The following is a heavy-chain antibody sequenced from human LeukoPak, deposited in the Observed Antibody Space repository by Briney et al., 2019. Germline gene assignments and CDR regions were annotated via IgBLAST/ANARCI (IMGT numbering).Heavy chain of an antibody. Sequence: GGSLRLSCAASGFIFTDYSMNWVRQAPGKGLERVSGISGSGGSTHYADSVKDRFTISRDNSKNTLYLQMNSLRAEDTAVYYCAKETVVVVAATPDAFDIWGQGTMVTVSS. CDR1: GFIFTDYS. V-gene: IGHV3-23*01. CDR2: ISGSGGST. J-gene: IGHJ3*02. D-gene: IGHD2-15*01. CDR3: AKETVVVVAATPDAFDI.